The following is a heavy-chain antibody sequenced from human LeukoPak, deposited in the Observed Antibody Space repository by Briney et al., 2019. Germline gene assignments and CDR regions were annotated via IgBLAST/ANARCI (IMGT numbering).Heavy chain of an antibody. D-gene: IGHD3-22*01. Sequence: ASVKVSCKASGYTFTSHGISWVRQAPGQGLEWMGWISAYNGHTNYEHKLQGRVTMNTDTSTSTAYMELRSLRSEDTAVYYCAREVFYYDNSGRPPYFDYWGQGTLVTVSS. CDR2: ISAYNGHT. J-gene: IGHJ4*02. V-gene: IGHV1-18*01. CDR1: GYTFTSHG. CDR3: AREVFYYDNSGRPPYFDY.